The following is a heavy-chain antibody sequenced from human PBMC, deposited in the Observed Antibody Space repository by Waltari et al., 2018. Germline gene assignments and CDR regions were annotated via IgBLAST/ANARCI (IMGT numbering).Heavy chain of an antibody. CDR2: MKSKAVGGTT. CDR3: TSPRLSGTYRDY. Sequence: VQLVEFGGGLVKPGGSLRLPWAAPGFTFSNARMSWVRQAPGKGRGWVWRMKSKAVGGTTEYAVAVRGRITIRGDDSKDTVHLQMNSRKTEDTAVYYCTSPRLSGTYRDYWGHGTLATVSS. V-gene: IGHV3-15*01. D-gene: IGHD4-4*01. J-gene: IGHJ4*01. CDR1: GFTFSNAR.